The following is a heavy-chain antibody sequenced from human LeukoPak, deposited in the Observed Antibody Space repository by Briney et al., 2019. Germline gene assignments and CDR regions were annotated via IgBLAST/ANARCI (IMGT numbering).Heavy chain of an antibody. Sequence: ASVKVSFKASGYTFTGYYMHWVRQAPGQGLEWMGWINPNSGGTNYAQKFQGRVTMTRDTSISTAYMELSRLRSDDTAVYYCARGGIVLMVYAIQTRYWFDPWGQGTLVTVSS. J-gene: IGHJ5*02. CDR2: INPNSGGT. V-gene: IGHV1-2*02. CDR3: ARGGIVLMVYAIQTRYWFDP. CDR1: GYTFTGYY. D-gene: IGHD2-8*01.